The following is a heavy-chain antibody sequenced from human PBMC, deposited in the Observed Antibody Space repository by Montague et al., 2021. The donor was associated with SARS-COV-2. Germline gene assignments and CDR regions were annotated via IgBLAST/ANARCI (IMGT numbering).Heavy chain of an antibody. Sequence: SETLSLTCTVSGGSISGYYWSWIRQSHGKGLEWIGYIYYSWSTKYNPFLESRVTVSVDRSKDQVSLKLSSVTPADTAVSYCARLLRSCSNGVCRTYYYYAMDFWGQGTTVTVSS. D-gene: IGHD2-8*01. CDR2: IYYSWST. V-gene: IGHV4-59*01. J-gene: IGHJ6*02. CDR3: ARLLRSCSNGVCRTYYYYAMDF. CDR1: GGSISGYY.